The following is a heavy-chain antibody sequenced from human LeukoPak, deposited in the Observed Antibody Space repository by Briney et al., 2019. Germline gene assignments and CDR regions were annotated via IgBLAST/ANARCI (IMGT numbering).Heavy chain of an antibody. D-gene: IGHD3-22*01. CDR2: IYYSGST. Sequence: SETLSLTCTVSGASISSYYWSWIRQPPGKGLEWIGYIYYSGSTNYNPSLKSRVTISVDTSKNQFSLRLSSVTAADTAVYYCARASYSYDINGWVPFDYWGQGTLVTVSS. CDR1: GASISSYY. J-gene: IGHJ4*02. CDR3: ARASYSYDINGWVPFDY. V-gene: IGHV4-59*08.